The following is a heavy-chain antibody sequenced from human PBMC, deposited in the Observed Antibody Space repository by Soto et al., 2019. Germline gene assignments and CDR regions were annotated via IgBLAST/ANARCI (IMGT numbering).Heavy chain of an antibody. CDR1: GGSISSFNW. CDR2: IYHRGST. V-gene: IGHV4-4*02. CDR3: ARGKVGSSWWFDY. J-gene: IGHJ4*02. Sequence: QVQLQESGPGLVKPSGTLSLTCAVSGGSISSFNWWSWVRQPLGKGLEWIGEIYHRGSTNFNPSLKSRVTISVDKSKNQLSLNLSSVTAADTAVYYCARGKVGSSWWFDYWGQGTLVTVSS. D-gene: IGHD6-13*01.